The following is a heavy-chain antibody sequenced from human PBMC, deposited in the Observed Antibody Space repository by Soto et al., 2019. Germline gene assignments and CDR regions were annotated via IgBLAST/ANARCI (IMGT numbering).Heavy chain of an antibody. Sequence: ASETMSVTCTVGGGSISSGGYSWTWIRQQPGKGLEWVGHTYHTGTAYYSPSLKSRVTISVYTSKIQFSLKLTSATAADTAVYYCARVRRSYYSDVSGLDFWGQGTLVTVSS. CDR1: GGSISSGGYS. CDR2: TYHTGTA. J-gene: IGHJ4*02. V-gene: IGHV4-30-2*01. D-gene: IGHD3-22*01. CDR3: ARVRRSYYSDVSGLDF.